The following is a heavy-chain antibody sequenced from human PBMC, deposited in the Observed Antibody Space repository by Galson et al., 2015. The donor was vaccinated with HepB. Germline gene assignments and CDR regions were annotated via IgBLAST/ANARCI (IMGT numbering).Heavy chain of an antibody. CDR1: GYTFTSYG. J-gene: IGHJ6*03. D-gene: IGHD4-17*01. Sequence: SVKVSCKASGYTFTSYGISWVRQAPGRGLEWMGWISAYNGNTNYAQKLQGRVTMTTDTSTSTAYMELRSLRSDDTAVYYCALYGDYADGDYYYYMDVWGKGTTVTVSS. CDR2: ISAYNGNT. CDR3: ALYGDYADGDYYYYMDV. V-gene: IGHV1-18*01.